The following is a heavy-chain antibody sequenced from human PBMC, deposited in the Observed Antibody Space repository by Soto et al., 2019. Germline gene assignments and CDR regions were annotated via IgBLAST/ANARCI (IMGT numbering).Heavy chain of an antibody. J-gene: IGHJ6*03. Sequence: ASVKVSCKASGYTFTSYGISWVRQAPGQGLEWMGWISAYNGNTNYAQKLQGRVTMTTDTSTSTAYMELRSLRSDDTAVYYCARGSLWCSSTSCYPLPYYMDVWGKGTTVTVSS. CDR3: ARGSLWCSSTSCYPLPYYMDV. CDR1: GYTFTSYG. V-gene: IGHV1-18*01. D-gene: IGHD2-2*01. CDR2: ISAYNGNT.